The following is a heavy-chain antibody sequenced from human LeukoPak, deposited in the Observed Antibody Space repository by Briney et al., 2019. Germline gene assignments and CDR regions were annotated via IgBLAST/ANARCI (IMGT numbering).Heavy chain of an antibody. CDR1: GFTFSSYA. D-gene: IGHD6-13*01. CDR2: ISYDGSNK. CDR3: ARAGGFLRQQLKSWFDP. V-gene: IGHV3-30-3*01. J-gene: IGHJ5*02. Sequence: GGSLRLSCAASGFTFSSYAMHWVRQAPGKGLEWVAVISYDGSNKYYADSVKGRFTISRDNSKNTLYLQMNSLRAEDTAVYYCARAGGFLRQQLKSWFDPWGQGTLVTVSS.